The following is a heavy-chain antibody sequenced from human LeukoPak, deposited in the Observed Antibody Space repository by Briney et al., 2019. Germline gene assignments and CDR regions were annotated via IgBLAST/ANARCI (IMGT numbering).Heavy chain of an antibody. CDR1: GFIFSDYY. Sequence: GGSLRLSCAASGFIFSDYYIGWIRQAPGKGLEWVSYITSSGSGSVTYYADSVKGRFTISRDNAKNSLYLQMNSLRAEDTAVYYCAREGPERRRRIAVAGHFDYWGQGTLVTVSS. J-gene: IGHJ4*02. CDR2: ITSSGSGSVT. V-gene: IGHV3-11*01. CDR3: AREGPERRRRIAVAGHFDY. D-gene: IGHD6-19*01.